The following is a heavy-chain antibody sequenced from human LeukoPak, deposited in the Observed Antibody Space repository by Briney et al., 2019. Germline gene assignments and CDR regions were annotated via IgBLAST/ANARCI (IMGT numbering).Heavy chain of an antibody. D-gene: IGHD6-13*01. CDR3: ARGDASSWYFFDC. V-gene: IGHV3-30*04. J-gene: IGHJ4*02. CDR1: GFTFSNYA. Sequence: GGSLRLSCAASGFTFSNYAMNWVRQAPGKGLEWVAVISYDGSNKYYADSVKGRFTISRDNSKNTLYLEMNSLRAEDSAVYYCARGDASSWYFFDCWGQGTLVTVSS. CDR2: ISYDGSNK.